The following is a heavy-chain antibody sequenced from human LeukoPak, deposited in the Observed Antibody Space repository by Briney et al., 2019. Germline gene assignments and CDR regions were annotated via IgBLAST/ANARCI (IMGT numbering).Heavy chain of an antibody. CDR1: GYSISSGYY. D-gene: IGHD3-10*01. J-gene: IGHJ5*02. Sequence: ISSVSGYSISSGYYWGWIRQPPGKGLEWIGSIYHSGSTYYNPSLKSRVTISVDTSKNQFSLKLSSVTAADTAVYYCARDQSLWFGELLGWFDPWGQGTLVTVSS. CDR3: ARDQSLWFGELLGWFDP. V-gene: IGHV4-38-2*02. CDR2: IYHSGST.